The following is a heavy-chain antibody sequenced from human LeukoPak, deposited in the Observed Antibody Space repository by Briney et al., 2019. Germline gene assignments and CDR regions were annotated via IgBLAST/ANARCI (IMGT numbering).Heavy chain of an antibody. J-gene: IGHJ4*02. CDR2: IKSKADGGTT. V-gene: IGHV3-15*01. D-gene: IGHD1-26*01. CDR3: TTAVGTDY. Sequence: GGSLRLSCVGSGFTFSEYAVHWVRQAPGEGLEWVGRIKSKADGGTTDYAAPVKGRFTISRDDSKNTLYLQMNSLKIEDTAVYHCTTAVGTDYWGQGTLVTVSS. CDR1: GFTFSEYA.